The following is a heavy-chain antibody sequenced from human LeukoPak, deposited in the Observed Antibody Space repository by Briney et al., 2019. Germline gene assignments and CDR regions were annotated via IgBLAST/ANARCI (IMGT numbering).Heavy chain of an antibody. CDR3: ARVVRGAFDI. Sequence: GGSLRLSCAASGFTFSSYAMSLVRQAPGKGLEWVSYISSSGSTIYYADSVKGRFTISRDNAKNSLYLQMNSLRAEDTAVYYCARVVRGAFDIWGQGTMVTVSS. J-gene: IGHJ3*02. V-gene: IGHV3-48*04. CDR2: ISSSGSTI. D-gene: IGHD3-10*01. CDR1: GFTFSSYA.